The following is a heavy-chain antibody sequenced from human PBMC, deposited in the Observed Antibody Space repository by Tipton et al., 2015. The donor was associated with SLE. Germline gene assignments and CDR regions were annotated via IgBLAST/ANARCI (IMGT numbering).Heavy chain of an antibody. D-gene: IGHD2-8*01. CDR2: IYFTGSS. Sequence: TLSLTCSVSGGSIRDYFWSWIRQPAGKGLEWIGRIYFTGSSNFNPSLRSRVTMSVDGSKNQVSLELSSVTAADTAVYYCATSLIDVVLTSAAWSYYYAMDLWGQGTTVTVSS. CDR1: GGSIRDYF. CDR3: ATSLIDVVLTSAAWSYYYAMDL. J-gene: IGHJ6*02. V-gene: IGHV4-4*07.